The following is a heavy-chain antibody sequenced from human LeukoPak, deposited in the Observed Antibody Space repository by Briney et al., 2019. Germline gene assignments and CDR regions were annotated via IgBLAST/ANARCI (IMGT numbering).Heavy chain of an antibody. CDR3: AREVYYDSSGYQGWFDP. V-gene: IGHV1-46*01. CDR1: GYTFTSYY. J-gene: IGHJ5*02. Sequence: ASVKVSCKASGYTFTSYYMHWVRQAPGQGLEWMGIINPSGGSTSYAQKFQGRVTMPRDMSTSTVYMELSSLRSEDTAVYYCAREVYYDSSGYQGWFDPWGQGTLVTVSS. D-gene: IGHD3-22*01. CDR2: INPSGGST.